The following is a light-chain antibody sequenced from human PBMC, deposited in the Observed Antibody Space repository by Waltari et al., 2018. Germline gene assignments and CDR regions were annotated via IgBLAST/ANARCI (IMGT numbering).Light chain of an antibody. V-gene: IGKV3-20*01. Sequence: EIVLTQSPGTLSLSPGERATLSYRASQGVGKYLAWYQQRPGQAPRLLLYHTSIRATGIPDRFSGSGYGTDFSLTISRLEPEDFAVCYCQKYDFLPATFGQGTTVEIK. CDR3: QKYDFLPAT. CDR2: HTS. J-gene: IGKJ1*01. CDR1: QGVGKY.